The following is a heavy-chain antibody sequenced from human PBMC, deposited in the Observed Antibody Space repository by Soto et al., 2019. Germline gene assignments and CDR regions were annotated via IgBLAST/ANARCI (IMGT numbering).Heavy chain of an antibody. D-gene: IGHD6-19*01. CDR2: IGTAGDT. CDR3: AIDAGIAVAGRKYYYYGMDV. J-gene: IGHJ6*02. V-gene: IGHV3-13*01. CDR1: GFTFSSYD. Sequence: GGSLRLSCAASGFTFSSYDMHWVRQATGKGLEWVSAIGTAGDTYYPGSVKGRFTISRENAKNSLYLQMNSLRAEDTAVYYCAIDAGIAVAGRKYYYYGMDVWGQGTTVTVSS.